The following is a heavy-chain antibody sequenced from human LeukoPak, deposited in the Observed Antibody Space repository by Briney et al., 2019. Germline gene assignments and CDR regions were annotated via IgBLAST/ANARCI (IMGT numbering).Heavy chain of an antibody. J-gene: IGHJ4*02. V-gene: IGHV4-30-2*01. CDR1: GGSISSGGYS. D-gene: IGHD6-6*01. CDR3: ARAGIAAHDY. CDR2: IYHSGST. Sequence: SETLSLTCAVSGGSISSGGYSWSWIRQPPGKGLEWIGYIYHSGSTYYNPSLKSRVTISVDTSKNQFSLKLSSVTAADTAVYYCARAGIAAHDYWGQGTLVTVSS.